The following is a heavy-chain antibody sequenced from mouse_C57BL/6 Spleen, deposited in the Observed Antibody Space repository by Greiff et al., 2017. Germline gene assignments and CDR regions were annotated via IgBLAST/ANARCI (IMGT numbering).Heavy chain of an antibody. CDR3: ARGRLRGTFYYFDY. J-gene: IGHJ2*01. V-gene: IGHV1-52*01. CDR1: GYTFTSYW. D-gene: IGHD2-4*01. Sequence: VQLQQPGAELVRPGSSVKLSCKASGYTFTSYWMHWVKQRPIQGLEWIGNIDPSDSETHYTQKFKDKATLTVDKSSSTAYMQLSSLTSEDSAVYYCARGRLRGTFYYFDYWGQGTTLTVSS. CDR2: IDPSDSET.